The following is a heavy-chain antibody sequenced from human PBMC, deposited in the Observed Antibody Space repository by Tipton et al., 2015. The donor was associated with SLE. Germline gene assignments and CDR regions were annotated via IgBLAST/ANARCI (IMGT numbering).Heavy chain of an antibody. Sequence: TLSLTCTVSGYSISSGYYWGWIRQPPGKGLEWIGSIHYSGGTHYNPSLKSRGTISVDTSKNQFSLKLTSVTAADTAVYYCASLDFWSGYWGFQHWGQGTLVIVSS. V-gene: IGHV4-38-2*02. J-gene: IGHJ1*01. CDR1: GYSISSGYY. CDR3: ASLDFWSGYWGFQH. D-gene: IGHD3-3*01. CDR2: IHYSGGT.